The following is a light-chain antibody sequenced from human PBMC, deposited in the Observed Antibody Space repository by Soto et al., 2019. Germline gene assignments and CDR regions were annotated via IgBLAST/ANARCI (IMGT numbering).Light chain of an antibody. CDR1: QSVSSSH. V-gene: IGKV3-20*01. CDR3: QQYGNSPFT. CDR2: DAS. J-gene: IGKJ4*01. Sequence: EIVLTQSPGTLSLSPGERATLSCRASQSVSSSHLAWYQQKPGQAPRLLIYDASSRATGIPDRFSGSGSGTDFTLTVSRLEPEDFAVYYCQQYGNSPFTFGGGTKVEIK.